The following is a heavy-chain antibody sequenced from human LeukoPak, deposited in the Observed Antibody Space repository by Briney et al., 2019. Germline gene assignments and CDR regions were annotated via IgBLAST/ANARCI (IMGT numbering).Heavy chain of an antibody. CDR3: ASLRERSYYARGFDY. J-gene: IGHJ4*02. D-gene: IGHD1-26*01. V-gene: IGHV4-34*01. CDR1: GGSFSGYY. Sequence: SETLSLTCAVYGGSFSGYYWSWIRQPPGKGLEWIGEINHSGSTNYNPSLKSRVTISVDTSKNQFSLKLSSVTAADTAVYYCASLRERSYYARGFDYWGQGTLVTVSS. CDR2: INHSGST.